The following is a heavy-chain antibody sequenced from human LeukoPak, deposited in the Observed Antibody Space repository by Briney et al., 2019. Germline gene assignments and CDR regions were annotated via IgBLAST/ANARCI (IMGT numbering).Heavy chain of an antibody. V-gene: IGHV3-30*18. Sequence: GGSLRLSCAASGFIFSSYGMLWVRQAPGKGLEWVAVISYDGSNKYYADSVKGRFTISRDNSKNTLYLQMNSLRAEDTAVYYCAKERIAAAGITSELVDWGQGTLVTVSS. D-gene: IGHD6-13*01. CDR1: GFIFSSYG. J-gene: IGHJ4*02. CDR2: ISYDGSNK. CDR3: AKERIAAAGITSELVD.